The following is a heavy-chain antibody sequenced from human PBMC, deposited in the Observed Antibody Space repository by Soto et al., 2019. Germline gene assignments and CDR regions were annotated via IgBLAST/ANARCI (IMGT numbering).Heavy chain of an antibody. CDR2: ISYDGNVA. CDR3: ANEGTITSWYFDY. J-gene: IGHJ4*02. Sequence: QVQLVESGGGVVQPGRSLRLSCAASGFTFSNYGMHWVRQAPGKGLEWVIVISYDGNVAYYADSVKGRFTISRDNSKNSLYLQTVSLRTEDTAMYYCANEGTITSWYFDYWGQGTLVTVSS. CDR1: GFTFSNYG. D-gene: IGHD2-2*01. V-gene: IGHV3-30*18.